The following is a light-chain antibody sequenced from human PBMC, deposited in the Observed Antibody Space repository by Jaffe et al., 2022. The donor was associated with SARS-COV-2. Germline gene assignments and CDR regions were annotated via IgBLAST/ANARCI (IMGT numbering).Light chain of an antibody. CDR3: TSYAGSNTYV. CDR1: SSDVGGYNY. Sequence: QSALTQPPSASGSPGQSVAISCTGTSSDVGGYNYVSWYQHHPGKAPKLVIYEVSKRPSGVPDRFSGSKSGNTASLTVSGLQPEDDADYYCTSYAGSNTYVFGTGTKVTVL. J-gene: IGLJ1*01. CDR2: EVS. V-gene: IGLV2-8*01.